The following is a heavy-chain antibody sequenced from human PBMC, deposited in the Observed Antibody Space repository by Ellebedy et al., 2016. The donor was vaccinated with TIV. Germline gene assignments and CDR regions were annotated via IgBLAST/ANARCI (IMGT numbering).Heavy chain of an antibody. D-gene: IGHD4-23*01. CDR1: GFTFSSYA. CDR3: AKAEDDYGGLFDY. Sequence: GGSLRLSXAASGFTFSSYAMSWVRQAPGKGLEWVSAISGSGGSTYYADSVKGRFTISRDNSKNTLYLQMNSLRAEDTAVYYCAKAEDDYGGLFDYWGQGTLVTVSS. J-gene: IGHJ4*02. V-gene: IGHV3-23*01. CDR2: ISGSGGST.